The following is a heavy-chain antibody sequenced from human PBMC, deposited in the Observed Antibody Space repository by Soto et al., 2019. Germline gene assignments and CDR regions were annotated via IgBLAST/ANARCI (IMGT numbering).Heavy chain of an antibody. Sequence: PSETLSLTCTVSGGSISSGDYYWSWIRQSPGKGLEWIGYIYYSGSTYYNPSLKSRVTISVDTSKNQFSLKLSSVTAADTAVYYCASISSGYYSRRTFDYWGQGTLVTVSS. D-gene: IGHD3-22*01. CDR3: ASISSGYYSRRTFDY. V-gene: IGHV4-30-4*01. CDR2: IYYSGST. J-gene: IGHJ4*02. CDR1: GGSISSGDYY.